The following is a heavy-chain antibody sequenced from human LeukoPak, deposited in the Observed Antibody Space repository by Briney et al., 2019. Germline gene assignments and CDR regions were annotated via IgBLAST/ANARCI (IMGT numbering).Heavy chain of an antibody. CDR1: GLTFSSLT. D-gene: IGHD2-2*01. CDR2: IISSSRYI. V-gene: IGHV3-21*01. CDR3: ARDRTLGYCSSTSCSNFDY. J-gene: IGHJ4*02. Sequence: GGSLTLSCAASGLTFSSLTTNWASQAPGKGLEWVSSIISSSRYIYYAASGKGRLTISTDNAKNSLYLQMNNLRAEDTAVYYCARDRTLGYCSSTSCSNFDYWGQGTLVTVSS.